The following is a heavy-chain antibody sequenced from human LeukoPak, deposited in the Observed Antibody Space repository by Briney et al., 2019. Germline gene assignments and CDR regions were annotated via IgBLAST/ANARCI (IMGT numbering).Heavy chain of an antibody. J-gene: IGHJ3*02. CDR1: GYTFPGYY. CDR2: INTNTGNP. D-gene: IGHD3-10*01. V-gene: IGHV7-4-1*02. CDR3: ARPRRAWLNDAFDI. Sequence: ASVKVSCKASGYTFPGYYMHWVRQAPGQGLEWMGWINTNTGNPTYAQGFTGRFVFSLDTSVSTAYLQISSLKAEDTAVYYCARPRRAWLNDAFDIWGQGTMVTVSS.